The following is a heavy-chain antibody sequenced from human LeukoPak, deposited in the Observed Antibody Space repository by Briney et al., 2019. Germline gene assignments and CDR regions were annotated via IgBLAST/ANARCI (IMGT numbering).Heavy chain of an antibody. CDR1: GYTFTSYD. V-gene: IGHV1-8*01. Sequence: GASVEVSCKASGYTFTSYDINWVRQATGQGLEWMGWMNPNSGNTGYAQKFQGRVTMTRNTSISTAYMELSSLRSEDTAVYYCARVICSGGSCYPPTGADYWGQGTLVTVSS. D-gene: IGHD2-15*01. CDR3: ARVICSGGSCYPPTGADY. CDR2: MNPNSGNT. J-gene: IGHJ4*02.